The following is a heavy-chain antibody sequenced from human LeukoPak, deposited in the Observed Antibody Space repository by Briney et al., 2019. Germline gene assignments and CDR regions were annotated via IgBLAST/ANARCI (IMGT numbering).Heavy chain of an antibody. V-gene: IGHV3-30*04. J-gene: IGHJ6*03. CDR2: ISYDGSNK. Sequence: GGSLRLSCAASGFTFSSYAMHWVRQAPGKGLEWVAVISYDGSNKYYADSVKGRFTISRDNSKNTLYLQVNSLRAEDTAVYYCAKDRCSNGIGCYYYYMDVWGKGTTVTISS. CDR1: GFTFSSYA. D-gene: IGHD2-8*01. CDR3: AKDRCSNGIGCYYYYMDV.